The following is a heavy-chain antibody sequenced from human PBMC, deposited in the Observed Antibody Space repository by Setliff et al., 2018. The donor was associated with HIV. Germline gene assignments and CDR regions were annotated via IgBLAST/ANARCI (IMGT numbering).Heavy chain of an antibody. CDR1: GFTFSSYS. D-gene: IGHD6-13*01. Sequence: GGSLRLSCAASGFTFSSYSMTWVRQAPGKGLEWVSSISSSSSYIYYADSVKGRFTISRDNAKNSLYLQMNSLRAEDTAVYYCARYRAAAVTWYFDLWGRGTLVT. CDR2: ISSSSSYI. J-gene: IGHJ2*01. CDR3: ARYRAAAVTWYFDL. V-gene: IGHV3-21*01.